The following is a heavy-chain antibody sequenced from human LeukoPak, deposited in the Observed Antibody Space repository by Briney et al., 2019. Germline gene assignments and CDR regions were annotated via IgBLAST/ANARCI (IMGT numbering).Heavy chain of an antibody. V-gene: IGHV3-23*01. CDR2: ISGSGGST. J-gene: IGHJ4*02. CDR3: AKAGLRATPDPFDY. D-gene: IGHD3/OR15-3a*01. Sequence: AISGSGGSTYYAHSVKGRFTISRDNSKNTLYLQMNSLRAEDTAVYYCAKAGLRATPDPFDYWGQGTLVTVSS.